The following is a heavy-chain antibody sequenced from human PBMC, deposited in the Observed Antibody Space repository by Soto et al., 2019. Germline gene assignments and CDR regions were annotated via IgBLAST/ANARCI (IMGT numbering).Heavy chain of an antibody. CDR1: GHTFIDYY. J-gene: IGHJ5*02. Sequence: ASVKVSCKASGHTFIDYYIHWVRQAPGQGLEWMGWVSPRSGGTNYAQKFQGRVTITRDTSINTAYMELTSLRSDDTAVYYCTKKGGGPFPFDPWGQGTRVTV. D-gene: IGHD3-10*01. CDR2: VSPRSGGT. V-gene: IGHV1-2*02. CDR3: TKKGGGPFPFDP.